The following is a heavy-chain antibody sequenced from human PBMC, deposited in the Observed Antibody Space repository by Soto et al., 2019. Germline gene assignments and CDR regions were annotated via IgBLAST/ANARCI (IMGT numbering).Heavy chain of an antibody. J-gene: IGHJ5*02. Sequence: GASVKVSCKASGGAFSSYAISWVRQAPGQGLEWMGGIIPIFGTANYAQKFQGRVTITADESTSTAYMELSSLRSDDTAVYYCARVVPGAEAWFGPWGQGTLVTVSS. D-gene: IGHD2-2*01. V-gene: IGHV1-69*13. CDR3: ARVVPGAEAWFGP. CDR1: GGAFSSYA. CDR2: IIPIFGTA.